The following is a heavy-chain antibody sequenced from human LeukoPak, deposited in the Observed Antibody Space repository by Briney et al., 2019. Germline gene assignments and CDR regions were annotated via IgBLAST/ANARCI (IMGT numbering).Heavy chain of an antibody. CDR2: ISSSGSTI. V-gene: IGHV3-11*01. CDR1: GVTFSDYY. Sequence: GVSLRLSCAASGVTFSDYYMSWIRQAPGKGLEWVSYISSSGSTIYYADSVKGRFTISRDNAKNSLYLQMNSLRAEDTAVYYCARLPGWYSSSWYGDYWGQGTLVTVSS. J-gene: IGHJ4*02. CDR3: ARLPGWYSSSWYGDY. D-gene: IGHD6-13*01.